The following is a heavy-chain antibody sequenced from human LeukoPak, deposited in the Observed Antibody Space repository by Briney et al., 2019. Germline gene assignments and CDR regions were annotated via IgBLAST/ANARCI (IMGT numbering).Heavy chain of an antibody. CDR2: IQNGGSS. J-gene: IGHJ6*02. D-gene: IGHD4-11*01. V-gene: IGHV4-61*01. Sequence: SETLSLSCTVSGGSVSSGSYFWTWLRQSPGKGLEWIGYIQNGGSSNYNPSPESRVTISLDTSKDQFSLKLSSVTAADTAIYYCATDYSNFYGLDVWGQGTTVTVSS. CDR1: GGSVSSGSYF. CDR3: ATDYSNFYGLDV.